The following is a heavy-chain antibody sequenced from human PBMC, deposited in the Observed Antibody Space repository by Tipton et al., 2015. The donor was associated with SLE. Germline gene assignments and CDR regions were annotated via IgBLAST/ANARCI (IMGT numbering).Heavy chain of an antibody. V-gene: IGHV4-59*12. CDR2: IYYSGST. D-gene: IGHD6-13*01. J-gene: IGHJ4*02. Sequence: TLSLTCTVSGGSISSYYWSWIRQPPGKGLEWIGYIYYSGSTNYNPSLKSRVTISVDTSKNQFSLKLSSVTAADTAVYYCARLQQLAYVDYWGQGTLFTVSS. CDR1: GGSISSYY. CDR3: ARLQQLAYVDY.